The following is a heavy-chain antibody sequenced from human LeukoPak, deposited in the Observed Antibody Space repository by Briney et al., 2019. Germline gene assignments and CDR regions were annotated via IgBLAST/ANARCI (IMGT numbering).Heavy chain of an antibody. CDR2: IYSGGST. V-gene: IGHV3-66*02. J-gene: IGHJ4*02. D-gene: IGHD6-13*01. Sequence: GGSLRLSCAASGFTVSSNYMSWVRQAPGKGLEWVSVIYSGGSTYYADSVKGRFTISRDNSKNTLYLQMNSLRAEDTAVYYCARGFGSSWYPGDYWGQGTLVTVSS. CDR3: ARGFGSSWYPGDY. CDR1: GFTVSSNY.